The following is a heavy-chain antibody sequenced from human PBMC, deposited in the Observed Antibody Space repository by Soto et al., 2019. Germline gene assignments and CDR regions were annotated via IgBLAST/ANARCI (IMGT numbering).Heavy chain of an antibody. J-gene: IGHJ3*02. V-gene: IGHV3-23*01. D-gene: IGHD6-6*01. Sequence: GGSLRLSCAASGFTFSSYAMSWVRQAPGKGLEWVSAISGSGGSTYYADSVKGRFTISRDNSKNTLYLQMNSLRAEDTAVYYCAKDRIPRRIAARPGAFDIWGQGTMVTVSS. CDR3: AKDRIPRRIAARPGAFDI. CDR1: GFTFSSYA. CDR2: ISGSGGST.